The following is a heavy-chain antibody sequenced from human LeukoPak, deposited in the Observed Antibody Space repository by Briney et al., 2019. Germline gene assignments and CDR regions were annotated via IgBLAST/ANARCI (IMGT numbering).Heavy chain of an antibody. D-gene: IGHD3-22*01. CDR2: IYYSGST. Sequence: SETLSLTCTVSGGSISSYYWSWIRQPPGKGLEWIGYIYYSGSTNYNPSLKSRVTISVDTSKNQFSLKLSSVTAADTAVYYCARQRGDSSGYYSHFDYWGQGTLVTVSS. V-gene: IGHV4-59*08. CDR3: ARQRGDSSGYYSHFDY. CDR1: GGSISSYY. J-gene: IGHJ4*02.